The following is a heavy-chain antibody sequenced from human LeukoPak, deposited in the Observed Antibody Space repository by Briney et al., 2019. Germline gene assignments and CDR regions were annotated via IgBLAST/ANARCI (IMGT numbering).Heavy chain of an antibody. CDR3: ARADYSLNWFDP. CDR1: GGTFSSYA. CDR2: IIPIFGTA. J-gene: IGHJ5*02. Sequence: SVKVSCKASGGTFSSYAISWVRQAPGQGLEWMGGIIPIFGTANYAQKFQGRVTITADKSTSTAYMELSSLRSEDTAVYYCARADYSLNWFDPWGQGTLVTVSS. V-gene: IGHV1-69*06. D-gene: IGHD4-11*01.